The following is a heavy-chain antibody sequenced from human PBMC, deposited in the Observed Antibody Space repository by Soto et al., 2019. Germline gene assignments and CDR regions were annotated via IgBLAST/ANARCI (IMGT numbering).Heavy chain of an antibody. V-gene: IGHV4-39*01. J-gene: IGHJ4*02. CDR2: IYYSGST. Sequence: ETLSLTCTVSGGSISSSSYYWGWIRQPPGKGLEWIGSIYYSGSTYYNPSLKSRVTISVDTSKNQFSLKLSSVTAADTAVYYCARKRLSGYSYGYVSDYWGQGTLVTV. CDR1: GGSISSSSYY. D-gene: IGHD5-18*01. CDR3: ARKRLSGYSYGYVSDY.